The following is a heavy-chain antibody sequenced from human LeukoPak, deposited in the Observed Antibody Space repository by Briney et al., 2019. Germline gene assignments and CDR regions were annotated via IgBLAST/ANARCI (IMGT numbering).Heavy chain of an antibody. D-gene: IGHD5-24*01. CDR3: ATTQRALFDGYNTGGY. V-gene: IGHV4-31*03. J-gene: IGHJ4*02. CDR2: IYYSGST. Sequence: SETLSPTCTVSGGSISSGGYYWSWIRQHPGKGLEWIGYIYYSGSTYYNPSLKSRVTISVDTSKNQFSLKLSSVTAADTAVYYCATTQRALFDGYNTGGYWGQGTLVTVSS. CDR1: GGSISSGGYY.